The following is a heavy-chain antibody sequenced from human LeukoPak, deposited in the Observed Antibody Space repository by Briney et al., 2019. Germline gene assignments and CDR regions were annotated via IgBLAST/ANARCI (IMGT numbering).Heavy chain of an antibody. CDR1: GGTFSSYA. CDR2: IIPILGIA. Sequence: SVKVSCKASGGTFSSYAISWVRQAPGPGLEWMGRIIPILGIANYAQKFQGRVTITADKSTSTAYMELSSLSSEDTAVYCCAVFSYYDILTGYSLDAFDIWGQGTMVTVSS. V-gene: IGHV1-69*04. CDR3: AVFSYYDILTGYSLDAFDI. J-gene: IGHJ3*02. D-gene: IGHD3-9*01.